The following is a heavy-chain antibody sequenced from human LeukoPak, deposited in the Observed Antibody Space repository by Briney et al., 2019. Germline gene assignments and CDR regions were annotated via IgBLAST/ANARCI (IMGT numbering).Heavy chain of an antibody. Sequence: SVKVSCKASGGTFSSYAISWVRQAPGQGLEWMGRIIPIFGTANYAQKFQGRVTITTDESMSTAYMELSSLRSEDTAVYYCARLGAVADNFDYWGQGTLVTVSS. CDR1: GGTFSSYA. V-gene: IGHV1-69*05. CDR3: ARLGAVADNFDY. J-gene: IGHJ4*02. D-gene: IGHD6-19*01. CDR2: IIPIFGTA.